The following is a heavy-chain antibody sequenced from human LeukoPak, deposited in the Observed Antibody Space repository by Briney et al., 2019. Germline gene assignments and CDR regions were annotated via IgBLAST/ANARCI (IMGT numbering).Heavy chain of an antibody. CDR2: IYYSGST. CDR3: ARGVPFFDH. V-gene: IGHV4-59*01. Sequence: SETLSLTCTVSGGSISSYYWNWIRQPPGKGLEWIGYIYYSGSTNYNPSLKSRVSISVDTSKNQFSLKLSSVTAADTAVYYCARGVPFFDHWGQGTLVTVSS. J-gene: IGHJ4*02. CDR1: GGSISSYY.